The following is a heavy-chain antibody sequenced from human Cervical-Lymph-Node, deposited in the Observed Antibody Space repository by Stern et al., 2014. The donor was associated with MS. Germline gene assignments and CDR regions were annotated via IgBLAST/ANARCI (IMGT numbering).Heavy chain of an antibody. Sequence: MQLVESGGGVVQPGRSLRLSCAASGFTFSNYGMHWVRQAPGKGLEWVAIIWFDGTNDYYADSVKGRFTISRDNSKNTLYLQMNSLRDEDTAMYYCVRLAGSSTSQLVDYRGQGTLVTVSS. CDR3: VRLAGSSTSQLVDY. CDR1: GFTFSNYG. CDR2: IWFDGTND. D-gene: IGHD2-2*01. J-gene: IGHJ4*02. V-gene: IGHV3-33*01.